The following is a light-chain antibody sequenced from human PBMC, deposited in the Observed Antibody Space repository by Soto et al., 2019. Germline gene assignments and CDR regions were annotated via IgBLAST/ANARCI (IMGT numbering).Light chain of an antibody. CDR3: QHYDHLPIT. CDR1: QDITNY. CDR2: EAS. Sequence: DIQMTQSASSLSASVGDRVTIACQASQDITNYLNWYQQKQGKAPRLLLYEASSLETGVPSRFSGSGSGTDFTFTISSLQTEDIATYYCQHYDHLPITFGQGTRLEIK. V-gene: IGKV1-33*01. J-gene: IGKJ5*01.